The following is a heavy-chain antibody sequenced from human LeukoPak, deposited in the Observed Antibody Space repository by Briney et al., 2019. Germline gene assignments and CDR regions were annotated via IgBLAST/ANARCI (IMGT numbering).Heavy chain of an antibody. J-gene: IGHJ4*02. Sequence: GGSLRLSCAASGFTFSDYYMSWIRQAPGKGLEWVSYISSSGSTIYYAGSVKGRFTISRDNAKNSLYLQMNSLRAEDTAVYYCASWATYYDILTGYPSDYWGQGTLVTVSS. CDR3: ASWATYYDILTGYPSDY. CDR2: ISSSGSTI. D-gene: IGHD3-9*01. CDR1: GFTFSDYY. V-gene: IGHV3-11*01.